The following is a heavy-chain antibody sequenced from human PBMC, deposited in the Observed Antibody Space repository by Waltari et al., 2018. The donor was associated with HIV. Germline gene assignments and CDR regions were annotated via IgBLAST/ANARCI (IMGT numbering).Heavy chain of an antibody. D-gene: IGHD6-13*01. CDR2: INAGNDNT. V-gene: IGHV1-3*01. CDR3: ARWFSSSWYYYGMDV. CDR1: GYTLTSYA. Sequence: QVQLVQSGAEVTKPGASVKVSCKASGYTLTSYAIHWVRQAPGQRLEWMGWINAGNDNTKYSQKFQGRVTITRDTSANTAYMELSSLRSEDTAVYYCARWFSSSWYYYGMDVWGQGTTVTVSS. J-gene: IGHJ6*02.